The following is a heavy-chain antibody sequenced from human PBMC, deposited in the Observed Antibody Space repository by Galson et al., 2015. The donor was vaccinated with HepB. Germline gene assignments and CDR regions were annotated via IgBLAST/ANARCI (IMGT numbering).Heavy chain of an antibody. CDR3: ANAALWSGDSWGFYYMDV. D-gene: IGHD3-10*01. V-gene: IGHV1-69*13. CDR2: IIPVFSTT. J-gene: IGHJ6*03. Sequence: SVKVSCKASGGTFSSYAISWVRQAPGQGLEWMGGIIPVFSTTKYAQKFQGRVTITADESTSTGYMELSSLRSEDTAVYYCANAALWSGDSWGFYYMDVWGKGTTVTVSS. CDR1: GGTFSSYA.